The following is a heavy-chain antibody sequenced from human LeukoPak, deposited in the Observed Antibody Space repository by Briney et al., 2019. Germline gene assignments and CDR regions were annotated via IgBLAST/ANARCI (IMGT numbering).Heavy chain of an antibody. D-gene: IGHD2-2*01. J-gene: IGHJ6*02. CDR2: IWYDGSNK. V-gene: IGHV3-33*01. CDR3: ARDRAQMTSYYYYGMDV. Sequence: GGSLRLSCAASGVTFSSYGMHWVRQAPGKGLEWVAVIWYDGSNKYYADSVKGRFTISRDNSKNTLYLQMNSLRAEDTAVYYCARDRAQMTSYYYYGMDVWGQGTTVTVSS. CDR1: GVTFSSYG.